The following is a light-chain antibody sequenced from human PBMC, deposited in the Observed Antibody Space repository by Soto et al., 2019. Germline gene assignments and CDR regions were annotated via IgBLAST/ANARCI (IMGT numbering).Light chain of an antibody. CDR3: QQYGSSSYT. V-gene: IGKV3-20*01. Sequence: EIVLTQSPGTLSLSPGERATLCCRASQSVSSSYLAWYQQKPGQAPRLLIYAASSRATGIPDRFSGSGSGTDFTLTISRLEPEDYAVYYCQQYGSSSYTFGLGTKLEIK. J-gene: IGKJ2*01. CDR1: QSVSSSY. CDR2: AAS.